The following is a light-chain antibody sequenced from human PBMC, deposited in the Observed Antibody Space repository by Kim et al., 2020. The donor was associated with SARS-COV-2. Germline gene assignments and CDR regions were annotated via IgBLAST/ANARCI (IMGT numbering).Light chain of an antibody. Sequence: SPGDRATRACRTSPTVTSRYLARYQQKPGQAPRLLIYGASSRATGMPDRFSGSGSGTDFTLTISRLEHEEVAGYYCQQYTSSPPTFGQGTKVDIK. CDR2: GAS. J-gene: IGKJ1*01. V-gene: IGKV3-20*01. CDR1: PTVTSRY. CDR3: QQYTSSPPT.